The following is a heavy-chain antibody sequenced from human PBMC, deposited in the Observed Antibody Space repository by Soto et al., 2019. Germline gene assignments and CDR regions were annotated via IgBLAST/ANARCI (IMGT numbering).Heavy chain of an antibody. CDR1: GFTFSGSA. D-gene: IGHD3-3*01. CDR2: IRSKGNNYAT. CDR3: SRQASDFWSGKPQYYMDV. J-gene: IGHJ6*03. Sequence: EVQLVESGGGLVQPGGSLKLSCAASGFTFSGSAMHWVRQASGKGLEWVGRIRSKGNNYATVYGASLKGRFTISRDDAKNTAYLQMNSLHTEDTAMYYCSRQASDFWSGKPQYYMDVWGKGTTVTVSS. V-gene: IGHV3-73*01.